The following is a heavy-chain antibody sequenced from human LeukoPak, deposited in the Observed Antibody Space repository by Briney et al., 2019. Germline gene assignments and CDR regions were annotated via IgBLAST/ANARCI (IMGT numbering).Heavy chain of an antibody. Sequence: GGSLRLSCAVSGFTFSDYNMAWVRQAPGMGLEWVSSISTSSNYIFYADSVKGRFIISRDNAKNSFFLQMNSLRADDTAVYYCARFVGVRGGYYFYGMGVWGKGTTVTVSS. V-gene: IGHV3-21*01. J-gene: IGHJ6*04. CDR3: ARFVGVRGGYYFYGMGV. CDR2: ISTSSNYI. D-gene: IGHD2-21*01. CDR1: GFTFSDYN.